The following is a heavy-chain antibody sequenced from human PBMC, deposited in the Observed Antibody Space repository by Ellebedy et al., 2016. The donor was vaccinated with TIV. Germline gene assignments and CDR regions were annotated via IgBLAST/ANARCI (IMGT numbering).Heavy chain of an antibody. V-gene: IGHV5-51*01. CDR1: GYSFTSYW. Sequence: PGGSLRLSCKGSGYSFTSYWIGWARQMPGKGLEWMGIIYPGDSDTRYNPSFQGQVTISADKSISTAYLQWSSLKASDTAMYYCARYGAVAARQREWFDPWGQGTLVTVSS. CDR2: IYPGDSDT. J-gene: IGHJ5*02. D-gene: IGHD6-6*01. CDR3: ARYGAVAARQREWFDP.